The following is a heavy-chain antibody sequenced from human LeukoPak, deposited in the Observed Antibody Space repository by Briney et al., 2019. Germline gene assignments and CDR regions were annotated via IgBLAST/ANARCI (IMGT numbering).Heavy chain of an antibody. CDR2: IRYDGSNK. CDR3: AKDCYYDSSGYLDY. Sequence: GGSLRLSCAASGFTFSSYGMHWVRQAPGKGLEWVAFIRYDGSNKYYADSVKGRFTISRDNSKNTLYLQMNSLRAEDTAVYYCAKDCYYDSSGYLDYWGQGTLVTVSS. J-gene: IGHJ4*02. V-gene: IGHV3-30*02. CDR1: GFTFSSYG. D-gene: IGHD3-22*01.